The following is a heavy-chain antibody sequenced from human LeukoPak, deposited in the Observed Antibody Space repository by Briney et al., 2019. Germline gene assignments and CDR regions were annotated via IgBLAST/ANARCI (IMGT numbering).Heavy chain of an antibody. D-gene: IGHD1/OR15-1a*01. J-gene: IGHJ4*02. CDR2: INYSGNT. Sequence: PSETLSLTCTVSGGSISSSSYYWGWIRQPPGKGLGWLGSINYSGNTYYNPSLKSRVTISVDTSKNQFSLKLSSVTAADTAVYYCARRPYNWNKVYYFDYWGQGTLVTVSS. V-gene: IGHV4-39*01. CDR3: ARRPYNWNKVYYFDY. CDR1: GGSISSSSYY.